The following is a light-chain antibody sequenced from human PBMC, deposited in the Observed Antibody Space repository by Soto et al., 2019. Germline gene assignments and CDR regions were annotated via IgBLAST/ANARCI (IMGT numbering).Light chain of an antibody. J-gene: IGLJ2*01. CDR2: RNN. CDR3: AAWDDSLSGVV. CDR1: SSNIGSNY. Sequence: QSVLTQPPSASGTPGQRVTISCSGSSSNIGSNYVYWYQQLPGTAPKLLIDRNNQRPSVVPDRISGSKSGTSASLAISGLRSEDEADYYCAAWDDSLSGVVFGGGTKLTVL. V-gene: IGLV1-47*01.